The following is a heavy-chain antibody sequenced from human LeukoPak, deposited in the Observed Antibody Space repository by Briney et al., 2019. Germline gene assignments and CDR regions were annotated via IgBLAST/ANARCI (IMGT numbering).Heavy chain of an antibody. CDR1: GFTFSSYR. CDR2: ISYDGRNK. D-gene: IGHD6-13*01. Sequence: GGSLRLSCAASGFTFSSYRVNWVRQAPGKGLEWVAVISYDGRNKYYADSVKGRFTISRDNSKNTLYLQMNSLRSEDTAVYYCARDQYSSTYIVDYWGQGTLVTVSS. J-gene: IGHJ4*02. CDR3: ARDQYSSTYIVDY. V-gene: IGHV3-30*03.